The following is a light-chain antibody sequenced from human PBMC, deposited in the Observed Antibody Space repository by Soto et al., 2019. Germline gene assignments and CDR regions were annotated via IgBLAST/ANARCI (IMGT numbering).Light chain of an antibody. CDR1: SSDVGGYNY. CDR3: SSSTSSSTVV. V-gene: IGLV2-14*01. CDR2: DVS. J-gene: IGLJ2*01. Sequence: QSALTQPASVSGSPGQSITISCTGTSSDVGGYNYVSWYQQYPGKAPNLMIFDVSNRPSGVSNRFSGSKSGNTAFLTISGLQAEDEADYCCSSSTSSSTVVFGGGTKLTVL.